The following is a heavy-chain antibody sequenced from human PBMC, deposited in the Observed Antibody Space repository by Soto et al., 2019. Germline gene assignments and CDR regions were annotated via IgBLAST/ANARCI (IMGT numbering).Heavy chain of an antibody. CDR1: EGTFNSYA. CDR3: ASVASRWYPYFFDS. J-gene: IGHJ4*02. Sequence: QAQVVQSGAEVRKPGSSVKLSCKASEGTFNSYAIAWVRQAPGQGLEWMGGIIPYYNTLHYAQKFQDRVTITADDSTNTVYMELSSLRSDDTAGYFCASVASRWYPYFFDSWAQGTLVTVSS. D-gene: IGHD6-13*01. CDR2: IIPYYNTL. V-gene: IGHV1-69*01.